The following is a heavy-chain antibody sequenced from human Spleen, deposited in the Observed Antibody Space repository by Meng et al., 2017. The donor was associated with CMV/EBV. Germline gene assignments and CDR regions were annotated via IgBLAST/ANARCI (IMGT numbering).Heavy chain of an antibody. D-gene: IGHD2-2*01. V-gene: IGHV4-61*01. J-gene: IGHJ5*02. Sequence: VSGGSVISDNYYWGWIRQRPGNGLEWIGYIHYSGSASYNPSLKNRVTISVDTSKNQFSLKLSSVTAADTAVYYCARVTPAAPNWFDPWGQGTLVTVSS. CDR3: ARVTPAAPNWFDP. CDR2: IHYSGSA. CDR1: GGSVISDNYY.